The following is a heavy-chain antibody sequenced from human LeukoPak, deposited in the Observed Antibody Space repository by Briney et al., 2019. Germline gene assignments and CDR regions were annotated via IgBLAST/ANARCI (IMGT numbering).Heavy chain of an antibody. CDR1: GYTFTGYC. CDR2: INPNSGGT. CDR3: ARFQYSSSSGTSDY. V-gene: IGHV1-2*02. Sequence: APVKVSCKASGYTFTGYCMHWVRQAPGQGLEWMGWINPNSGGTNYAQKFQGRVTMTRDTSISTAYMELSRLRSDDTAVYYCARFQYSSSSGTSDYWGQGTLVTVSS. J-gene: IGHJ4*02. D-gene: IGHD6-6*01.